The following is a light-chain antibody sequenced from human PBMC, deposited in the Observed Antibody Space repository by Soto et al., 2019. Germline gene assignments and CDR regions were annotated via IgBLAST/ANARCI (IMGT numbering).Light chain of an antibody. V-gene: IGKV3-20*01. Sequence: EIVLMQSPGTLSLSPGEGATLSCRASQSVNSNYLAWYQQKPGQAPTVLIFDTSRRATGVPDRFSGSGSGTDFTLTISRLATDDFAVYYCQQYGSSQFTFGPGTKVTIK. CDR2: DTS. J-gene: IGKJ3*01. CDR1: QSVNSNY. CDR3: QQYGSSQFT.